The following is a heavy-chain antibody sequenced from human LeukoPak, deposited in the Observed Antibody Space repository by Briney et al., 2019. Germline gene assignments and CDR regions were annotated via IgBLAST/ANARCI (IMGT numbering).Heavy chain of an antibody. CDR3: ASDQVSGVFDY. Sequence: NTGGSLRLSCAGSGSTFSDFYINWIRQSPGRGLEWLAYISPDGSYTTYGDSVKGRFVISRDNAKNSVSLQMNSLRVEDTAVYFCASDQVSGVFDYWGQGARVTVS. J-gene: IGHJ4*02. D-gene: IGHD5/OR15-5a*01. CDR1: GSTFSDFY. CDR2: ISPDGSYT. V-gene: IGHV3-11*05.